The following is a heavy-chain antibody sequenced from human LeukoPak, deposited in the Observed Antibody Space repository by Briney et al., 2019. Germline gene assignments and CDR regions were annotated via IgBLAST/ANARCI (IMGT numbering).Heavy chain of an antibody. CDR2: INPSGGST. D-gene: IGHD5-18*01. V-gene: IGHV1-46*01. J-gene: IGHJ5*02. CDR3: ARGGYSYALPWNWFDP. Sequence: GASVKVSCKASGYTFTSYYMHWVRQAPGQGLEWMGIINPSGGSTSYAQKFQGRVTMTRDTSTSTVYMELSSLRSEDTAVYYCARGGYSYALPWNWFDPWGQGTLVTVSS. CDR1: GYTFTSYY.